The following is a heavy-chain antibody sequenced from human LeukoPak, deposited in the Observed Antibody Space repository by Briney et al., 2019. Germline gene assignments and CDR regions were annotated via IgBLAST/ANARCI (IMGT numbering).Heavy chain of an antibody. CDR1: GGSFSGYY. Sequence: SETLSLTCAVYGGSFSGYYWSWIRQPPGKGLEWIGEINHSGSTNYNPSLKSRVTISVDTSKNQFSLKLNSVTAADTAVYYCARGYGDYVSAPLFYDYWGQGTLVTVSS. CDR2: INHSGST. J-gene: IGHJ4*02. V-gene: IGHV4-34*01. CDR3: ARGYGDYVSAPLFYDY. D-gene: IGHD4-17*01.